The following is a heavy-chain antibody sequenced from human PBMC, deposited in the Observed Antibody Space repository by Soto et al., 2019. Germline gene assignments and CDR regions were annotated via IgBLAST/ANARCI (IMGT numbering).Heavy chain of an antibody. CDR1: GGYFNNRQTLNSYP. D-gene: IGHD2-15*01. J-gene: IGHJ6*02. CDR3: AKSWWGETYDYYYAMDV. CDR2: IIPLFGTT. V-gene: IGHV1-69*06. Sequence: QVQVVQSGAEVKRPGSSVNVSCKASGGYFNNRQTLNSYPISWVRQAPGQGLEWMAGIIPLFGTTNYAQRFQGRVTITADKSPNTTYLEVHHVTSDDTALYYCAKSWWGETYDYYYAMDVWGQGTTVTVSS.